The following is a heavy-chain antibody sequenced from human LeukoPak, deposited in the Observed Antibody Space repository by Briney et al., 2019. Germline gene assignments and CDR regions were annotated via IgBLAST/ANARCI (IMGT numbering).Heavy chain of an antibody. CDR1: GFTFSNAW. Sequence: GGSLRLSCAASGFTFSNAWMSWVRQAPGKGLEWVGRIKSKTDGGTTDYAAPVKGRFTISRDDSKNTLYLQMNSLKTEDTAVYYCTTERVSFLEWFDYWGQGTLVTVSS. CDR2: IKSKTDGGTT. J-gene: IGHJ5*01. V-gene: IGHV3-15*01. D-gene: IGHD3-3*01. CDR3: TTERVSFLEWFDY.